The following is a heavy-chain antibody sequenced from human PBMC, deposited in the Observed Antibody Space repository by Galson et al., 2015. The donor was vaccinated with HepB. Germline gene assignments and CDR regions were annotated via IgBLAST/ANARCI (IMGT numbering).Heavy chain of an antibody. V-gene: IGHV1-69*13. CDR1: GGTFSSYA. D-gene: IGHD1-26*01. J-gene: IGHJ3*02. CDR3: ARGGSGSYYAESAFDI. Sequence: SVKVSCKASGGTFSSYAISWVRQAPGQGLEWMGGIIPIFGTANYAQKFQGRVTITADESTSTAYMELSSLRSEDTAVYYCARGGSGSYYAESAFDIWGQGTMVTVSS. CDR2: IIPIFGTA.